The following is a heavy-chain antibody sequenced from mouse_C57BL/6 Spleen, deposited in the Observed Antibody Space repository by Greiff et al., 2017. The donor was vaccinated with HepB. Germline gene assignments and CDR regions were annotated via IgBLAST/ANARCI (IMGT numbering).Heavy chain of an antibody. J-gene: IGHJ2*01. D-gene: IGHD4-1*01. Sequence: VQLQQSGAELVKPGASVKLSCKASGYTFTEYTIHWVKQRSGQGLEWIGWFYPGSGSIKYNEKFKDKATLTADKSSSTVYMELIRLTSEDSAVYFCARHEEGTTTWDGDYFDYWGQGTTLTVSS. CDR2: FYPGSGSI. CDR1: GYTFTEYT. CDR3: ARHEEGTTTWDGDYFDY. V-gene: IGHV1-62-2*01.